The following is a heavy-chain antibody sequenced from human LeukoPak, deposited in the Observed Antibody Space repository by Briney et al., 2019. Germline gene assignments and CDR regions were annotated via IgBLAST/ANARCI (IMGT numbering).Heavy chain of an antibody. Sequence: ASVKVSCKASGYTFTSYGISWVRQAPGQGLEWMGWISAYNGNTNYAQKLQGRVTMTTDTSTSTAYMELRSLRSDDTAVYYCARDLFPYCGGDCSFVYWGQGTLVTVSS. J-gene: IGHJ4*02. D-gene: IGHD2-21*02. CDR2: ISAYNGNT. CDR3: ARDLFPYCGGDCSFVY. CDR1: GYTFTSYG. V-gene: IGHV1-18*01.